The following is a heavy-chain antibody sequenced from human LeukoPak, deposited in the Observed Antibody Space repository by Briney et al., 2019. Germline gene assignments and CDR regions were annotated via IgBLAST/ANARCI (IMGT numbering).Heavy chain of an antibody. J-gene: IGHJ4*02. CDR3: AKDPGYSSGSSFFDY. CDR2: INGNGGST. V-gene: IGHV3-23*01. D-gene: IGHD6-19*01. CDR1: GFTFSTYA. Sequence: GGSLRLSCAASGFTFSTYAMSWVRQAPGKGLEWASAINGNGGSTYYADSVKGRFTISRDNPKNRLYLQMNSLRAEDTAVYYCAKDPGYSSGSSFFDYWGQGTPVTVSS.